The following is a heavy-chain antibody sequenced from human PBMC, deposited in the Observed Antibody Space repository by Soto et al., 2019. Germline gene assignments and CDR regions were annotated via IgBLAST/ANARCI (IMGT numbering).Heavy chain of an antibody. D-gene: IGHD6-19*01. CDR3: ARGSQWLDY. V-gene: IGHV4-34*01. CDR1: GGSFSGYY. Sequence: QVRLQHWGAGLLKPSETLSLTCAVHGGSFSGYYWSWIRQPPGKGLEWIGEINHGGSIHYNPSLKSRVSISSDTANNQFSLKLSSVTAADTAVYYCARGSQWLDYWGQGALVTVSS. CDR2: INHGGSI. J-gene: IGHJ4*02.